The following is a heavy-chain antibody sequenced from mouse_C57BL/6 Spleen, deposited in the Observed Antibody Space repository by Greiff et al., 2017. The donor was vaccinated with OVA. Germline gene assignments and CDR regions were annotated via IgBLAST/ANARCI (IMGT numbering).Heavy chain of an antibody. J-gene: IGHJ3*01. V-gene: IGHV1-55*01. CDR2: IYPGSGST. CDR3: ARSADSSGNVFAY. CDR1: GYTFTSYW. Sequence: QVQLQQPGAELVKPGASVKMSCKASGYTFTSYWITWVKQRPGQGLEWIGDIYPGSGSTNYNEKFKSKATLTVDTSSSTAYMQLSSLTSEDSAVYYCARSADSSGNVFAYWGQGTLVTVSA. D-gene: IGHD3-2*02.